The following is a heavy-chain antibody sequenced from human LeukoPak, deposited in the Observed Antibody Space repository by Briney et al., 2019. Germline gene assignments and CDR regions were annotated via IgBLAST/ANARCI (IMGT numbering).Heavy chain of an antibody. J-gene: IGHJ5*02. V-gene: IGHV1-69*04. CDR1: GGTFSSYA. Sequence: SVKVSCKASGGTFSSYAISWVRQAPGQGLEWMGRIIPILGIANYAQKFQGRVTITADKSTSTAYMELSSLRSEDTAVYYCASLNRIVVVPAANWFDPWGQGTLVTVSS. CDR3: ASLNRIVVVPAANWFDP. D-gene: IGHD2-2*01. CDR2: IIPILGIA.